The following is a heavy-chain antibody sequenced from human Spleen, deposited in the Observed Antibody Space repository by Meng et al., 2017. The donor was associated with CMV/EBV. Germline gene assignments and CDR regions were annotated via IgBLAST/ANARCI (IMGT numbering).Heavy chain of an antibody. D-gene: IGHD1-26*01. CDR2: IYPGDSDT. CDR3: ARQGVGATHYYYYGMDV. J-gene: IGHJ6*02. CDR1: GYSFTSYW. V-gene: IGHV5-51*01. Sequence: GESLKISCKGSGYSFTSYWIGWVRQMPGKGLEWMGIIYPGDSDTRYSPSFQGQVTISADKSISTAYLQWSSLKASDTAMYYCARQGVGATHYYYYGMDVWGLGTTVTVSS.